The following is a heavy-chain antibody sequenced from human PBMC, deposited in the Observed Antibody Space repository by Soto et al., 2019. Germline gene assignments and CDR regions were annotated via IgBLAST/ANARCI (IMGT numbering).Heavy chain of an antibody. CDR1: GGSISSGGYY. J-gene: IGHJ5*02. CDR3: ARVRYCSGGSCYPRFDP. D-gene: IGHD2-15*01. V-gene: IGHV4-31*03. Sequence: QVQLQESGPGLVKPSQTLSLTCTVSGGSISSGGYYWSWIRQHPGKGLEWIGYIYYSGSTYYNPSLKSRVTISVDRFKNQFSLKLSAVTAADTAVYYCARVRYCSGGSCYPRFDPWGQGTLVTVSS. CDR2: IYYSGST.